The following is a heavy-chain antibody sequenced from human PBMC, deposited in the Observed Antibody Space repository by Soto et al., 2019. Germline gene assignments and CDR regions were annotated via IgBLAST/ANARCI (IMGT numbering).Heavy chain of an antibody. J-gene: IGHJ4*02. CDR3: ARDIVVVVAATDHYFDY. CDR2: IKQDGSEK. V-gene: IGHV3-7*01. D-gene: IGHD2-15*01. CDR1: GFTFSSYW. Sequence: GGSLRLSCAASGFTFSSYWMSWVRQAPGKGLEWVANIKQDGSEKYYVDSVKGRFTISRDNAKNSLYLQMNSLRAEDTAVYYCARDIVVVVAATDHYFDYWGQGTLVTVSS.